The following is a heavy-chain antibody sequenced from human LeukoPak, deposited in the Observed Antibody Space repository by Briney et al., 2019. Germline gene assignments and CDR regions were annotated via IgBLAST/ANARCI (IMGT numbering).Heavy chain of an antibody. CDR1: GYTFTGYY. V-gene: IGHV1-2*02. D-gene: IGHD3-22*01. J-gene: IGHJ4*02. Sequence: ASVKVSCKASGYTFTGYYMHWVRQAPGQGLEWMGWINPNSGGTYFAQKFQGRVTMTRDTSISTAYMELSRLTSDDTAIYYCARDERYDSSGYPFDYWGQGTLVTVSS. CDR3: ARDERYDSSGYPFDY. CDR2: INPNSGGT.